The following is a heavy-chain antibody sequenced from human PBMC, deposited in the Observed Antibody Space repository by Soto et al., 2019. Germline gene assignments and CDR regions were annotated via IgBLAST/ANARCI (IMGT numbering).Heavy chain of an antibody. J-gene: IGHJ5*02. V-gene: IGHV3-23*01. CDR2: ISGSGGST. D-gene: IGHD6-13*01. CDR1: GFTFSSYA. Sequence: GGSLRLSCAVSGFTFSSYAMSWVRQAPGKGLEWVSGISGSGGSTYYADSVKGRFTISRDNSKNTLYLQMNSLRAEDTAVYYCAKDRGYGSRRGRFDPWGQGTLVTVSS. CDR3: AKDRGYGSRRGRFDP.